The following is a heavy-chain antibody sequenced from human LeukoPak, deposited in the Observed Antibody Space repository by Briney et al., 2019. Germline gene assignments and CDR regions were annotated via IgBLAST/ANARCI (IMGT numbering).Heavy chain of an antibody. D-gene: IGHD6-6*01. CDR3: AKDIFEYSSSSDAFDI. CDR1: GFTFDDYA. J-gene: IGHJ3*02. Sequence: GRSLRLSCAASGFTFDDYAMHWVRQAPGKGLEWVSGISWNSGSIGYADSVKGRSTISRDNAKNSLYLQMNSLRAEDTALYYCAKDIFEYSSSSDAFDIWGQGTMVTVSS. V-gene: IGHV3-9*01. CDR2: ISWNSGSI.